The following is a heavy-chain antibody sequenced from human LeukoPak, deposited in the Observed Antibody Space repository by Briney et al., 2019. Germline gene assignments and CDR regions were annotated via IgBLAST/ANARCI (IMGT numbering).Heavy chain of an antibody. J-gene: IGHJ5*02. CDR1: GYSFTSYW. V-gene: IGHV5-51*01. CDR3: ARRDSNWFDH. Sequence: PGESLNISCKGSGYSFTSYWIGWVRQMPGKGLGWMGIIYPGDSDTRYSPSFQGQVAISADKSISTAYLQWSSLKASDTAIYYWARRDSNWFDHWGQGTLVTVSS. CDR2: IYPGDSDT.